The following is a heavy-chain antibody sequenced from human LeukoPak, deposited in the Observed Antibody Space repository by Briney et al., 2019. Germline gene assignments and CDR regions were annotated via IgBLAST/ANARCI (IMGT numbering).Heavy chain of an antibody. V-gene: IGHV4-34*01. CDR2: INHSGST. D-gene: IGHD1-26*01. CDR1: GGSFSGYY. Sequence: SETLSLTCAVYGGSFSGYYWSWIRQPPGKGLEWIGEINHSGSTNYNPSLKSRVAISVDTSKNQFSLKLSSVTAADTAVYYCARGQSIVGARYFDYWGQGTLVTVSS. J-gene: IGHJ4*02. CDR3: ARGQSIVGARYFDY.